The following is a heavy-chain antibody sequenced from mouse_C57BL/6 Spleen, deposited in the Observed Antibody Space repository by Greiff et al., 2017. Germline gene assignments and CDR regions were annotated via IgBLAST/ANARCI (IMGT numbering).Heavy chain of an antibody. J-gene: IGHJ3*01. CDR1: GYTFTSYG. D-gene: IGHD2-2*01. V-gene: IGHV1-81*01. CDR2: IYPRSGNT. Sequence: QVQLQQSGAELARPGASVKLSCKASGYTFTSYGISWVKQRTGQGLEWIGEIYPRSGNTYYNEKFKGKATLTADKSSSTAYIELRSLTSEDSAVYFCARLEGYEGLGLAWFAYWGQGTLVTVSA. CDR3: ARLEGYEGLGLAWFAY.